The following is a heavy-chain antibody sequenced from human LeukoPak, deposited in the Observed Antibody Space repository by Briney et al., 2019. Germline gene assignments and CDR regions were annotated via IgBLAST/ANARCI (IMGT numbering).Heavy chain of an antibody. Sequence: GASVKVSCKASGYTFTGYYMHWVRQAPGQGLEWMGWINPNSGGTNYAQKFQGRVTMTRDTSISTAYMELSRLRSDDTAVYYCARGGGAPGEPRGFDPWGQGTLVTVSS. CDR1: GYTFTGYY. J-gene: IGHJ5*02. D-gene: IGHD3-16*01. CDR3: ARGGGAPGEPRGFDP. CDR2: INPNSGGT. V-gene: IGHV1-2*02.